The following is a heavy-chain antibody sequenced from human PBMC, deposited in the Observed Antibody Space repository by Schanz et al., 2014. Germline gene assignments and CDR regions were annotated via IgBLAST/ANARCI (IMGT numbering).Heavy chain of an antibody. Sequence: QVQLVQSGAEVKKPGASVRVSCKASGYIFGSHGMTWVRQAPGQGPELMGWINAHTGNTQYAQKFQGRGNMTRDTVTTTVNLELTRLRTDDTAIYYCARVHIATYHYNSPGAFDIWGQGTRVTVSS. CDR2: INAHTGNT. D-gene: IGHD3-10*01. CDR1: GYIFGSHG. J-gene: IGHJ3*02. CDR3: ARVHIATYHYNSPGAFDI. V-gene: IGHV1-18*01.